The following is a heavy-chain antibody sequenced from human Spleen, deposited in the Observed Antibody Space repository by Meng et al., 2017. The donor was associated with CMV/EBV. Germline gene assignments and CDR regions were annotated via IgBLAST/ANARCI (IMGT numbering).Heavy chain of an antibody. CDR1: GGSVNSNSYY. V-gene: IGHV4-61*01. J-gene: IGHJ4*02. D-gene: IGHD2/OR15-2a*01. CDR2: TYYSGST. Sequence: SETLSLTCTVSGGSVNSNSYYWSWIRQPPGKGLEWIGFTYYSGSTNYNPSLKSRVTISVDTSKNQFSLKLSSVTAADTAVYYCARGPYYCTSTTCHKPFDYWGQGALVTVSS. CDR3: ARGPYYCTSTTCHKPFDY.